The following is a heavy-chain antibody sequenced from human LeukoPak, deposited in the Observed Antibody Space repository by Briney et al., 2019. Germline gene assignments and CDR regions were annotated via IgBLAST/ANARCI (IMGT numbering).Heavy chain of an antibody. CDR3: GRAVSGCVTL. Sequence: GGSLRLSCAASGFIFKKTWMTWVRQAPGKGLEWVANINDDGKTTNHVDSVKGRFTISRDNAKNSLYLQMNSLRAEDTAVYYCGRAVSGCVTLWGQGTLVTVSS. J-gene: IGHJ4*02. CDR2: INDDGKTT. CDR1: GFIFKKTW. D-gene: IGHD6-19*01. V-gene: IGHV3-7*01.